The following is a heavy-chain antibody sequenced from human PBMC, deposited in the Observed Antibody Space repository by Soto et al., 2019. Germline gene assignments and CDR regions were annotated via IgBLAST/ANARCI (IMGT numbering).Heavy chain of an antibody. Sequence: ASVKVSCKASGYTFTNYAMHWVRQAPGQRLEWMGWINTGDGNTQYSQKFLGRVTITRDTSAMTAYMELTSLRSEDTAVYYCARPLSSNWHDKNYDYWRQGTLVTVSS. J-gene: IGHJ4*02. D-gene: IGHD1-20*01. CDR2: INTGDGNT. CDR1: GYTFTNYA. CDR3: ARPLSSNWHDKNYDY. V-gene: IGHV1-3*04.